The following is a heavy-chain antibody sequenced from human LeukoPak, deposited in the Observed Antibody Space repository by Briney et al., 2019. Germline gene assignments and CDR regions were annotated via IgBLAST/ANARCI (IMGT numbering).Heavy chain of an antibody. J-gene: IGHJ4*02. V-gene: IGHV1-69*04. CDR3: ARSYSGSSWGTFDY. CDR1: GGTFSSYA. D-gene: IGHD6-13*01. Sequence: SVKVSCKASGGTFSSYAISWVRQAPGQGLEWMGRIIPILGIANYAQKFQGRVTITADKSTSTAYMELSSLRSEDTAVYYCARSYSGSSWGTFDYWGQGTLVTVSS. CDR2: IIPILGIA.